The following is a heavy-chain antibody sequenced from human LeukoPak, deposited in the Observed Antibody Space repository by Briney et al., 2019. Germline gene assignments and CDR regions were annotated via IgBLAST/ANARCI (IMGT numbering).Heavy chain of an antibody. CDR1: GGSFSGYY. D-gene: IGHD3-22*01. J-gene: IGHJ6*02. Sequence: PSETLSLTCAVYGGSFSGYYWSWIRQPPGKGLEWIGEINHSGSTNYNPSLKSRVTISVDTSKNQFSLKLSSVTAADTAVYYCARGSLVVITSVYYYYGMDVWGQGTTVTVSS. CDR2: INHSGST. CDR3: ARGSLVVITSVYYYYGMDV. V-gene: IGHV4-34*01.